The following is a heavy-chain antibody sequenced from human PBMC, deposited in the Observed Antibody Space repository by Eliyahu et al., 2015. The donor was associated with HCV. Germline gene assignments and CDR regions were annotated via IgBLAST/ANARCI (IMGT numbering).Heavy chain of an antibody. J-gene: IGHJ4*02. V-gene: IGHV4-34*02. CDR3: ARGLRFREFWTPYSFDY. Sequence: QVQLQQWGAGLLKPSETLSLTCAVSGGSFSGFYWNWIRQPPGKGLEWIGDIDHSGATAYNPSLKSRVTISLDTSKSQFSLKLNSLTAADTAVYYCARGLRFREFWTPYSFDYWGQGALVRVSS. D-gene: IGHD3/OR15-3a*01. CDR1: GGSFSGFY. CDR2: IDHSGAT.